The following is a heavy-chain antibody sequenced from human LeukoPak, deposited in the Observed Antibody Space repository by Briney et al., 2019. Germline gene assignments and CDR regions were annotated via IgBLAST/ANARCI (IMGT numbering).Heavy chain of an antibody. V-gene: IGHV1-2*04. J-gene: IGHJ3*02. CDR1: GYTFTDYY. CDR2: INPNSGGT. Sequence: ASVKVSCKASGYTFTDYYMHWVRQAPGQGLEWMGWINPNSGGTNYAQKFQGWVTMTRDTSISTAYMELSRLRSDDTAVYYCVRDRRSHYYGSGNYYPDVFDIWGQGTMVTVSS. CDR3: VRDRRSHYYGSGNYYPDVFDI. D-gene: IGHD3-10*01.